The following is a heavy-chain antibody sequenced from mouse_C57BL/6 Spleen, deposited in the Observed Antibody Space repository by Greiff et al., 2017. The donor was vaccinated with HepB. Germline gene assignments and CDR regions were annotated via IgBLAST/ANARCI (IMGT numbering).Heavy chain of an antibody. D-gene: IGHD1-1*01. V-gene: IGHV1-7*01. CDR3: ASPSSTVVAKDWYFDV. CDR1: GYTFTSYW. Sequence: QVQLKESGAELAKPGASVKLSCKASGYTFTSYWMHWVKQRPGQGLEWIGYINPSSGYTKYNQKFKDKATLTADKSSSTAYMQLSSLTYEDSAVYYCASPSSTVVAKDWYFDVWGTGTTVTVSS. CDR2: INPSSGYT. J-gene: IGHJ1*03.